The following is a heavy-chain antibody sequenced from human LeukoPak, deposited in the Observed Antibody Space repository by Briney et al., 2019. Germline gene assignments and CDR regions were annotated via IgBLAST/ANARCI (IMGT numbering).Heavy chain of an antibody. CDR3: ARSSVRGVIYYMDV. CDR2: IYTSGST. CDR1: GGSISSYY. Sequence: SENLSLTCTVSGGSISSYYWSWIRQPAGKGLEWIGRIYTSGSTNYNPSLKSRVTMSVDTSKNQFSLKLSSVTAADTAVYYCARSSVRGVIYYMDVWGKGTTVTVSS. D-gene: IGHD3-10*02. J-gene: IGHJ6*03. V-gene: IGHV4-4*07.